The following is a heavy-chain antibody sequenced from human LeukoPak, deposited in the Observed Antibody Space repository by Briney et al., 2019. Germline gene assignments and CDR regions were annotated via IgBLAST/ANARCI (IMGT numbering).Heavy chain of an antibody. CDR2: ISGSGGST. CDR1: GITFSSYA. V-gene: IGHV3-23*01. D-gene: IGHD1-1*01. CDR3: VKMEGGRDY. J-gene: IGHJ4*02. Sequence: GGSLRLSCAVSGITFSSYAMSWVRQAPGKGREWVSAISGSGGSTYYADSVKGRFTISRDNSKNTLYLQMNNLRAEDTAVYYCVKMEGGRDYWGQGALVTVSS.